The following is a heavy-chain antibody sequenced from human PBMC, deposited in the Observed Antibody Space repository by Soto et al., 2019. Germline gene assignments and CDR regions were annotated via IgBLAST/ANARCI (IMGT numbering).Heavy chain of an antibody. Sequence: PSETLSLTCAVYGGSFSGYYWSWIRQPPGKGLEWIGEINDSGSTNYNPSLKSRVTISVDTSKNQFSLKLSSVTAADTAVYYCARPPHSGSGSYFPYWGQGNLVTVS. J-gene: IGHJ4*02. CDR1: GGSFSGYY. V-gene: IGHV4-34*01. CDR2: INDSGST. D-gene: IGHD3-10*01. CDR3: ARPPHSGSGSYFPY.